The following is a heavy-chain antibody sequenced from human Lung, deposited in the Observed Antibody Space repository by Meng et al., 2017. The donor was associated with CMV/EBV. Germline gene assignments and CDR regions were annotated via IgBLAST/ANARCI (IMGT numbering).Heavy chain of an antibody. CDR1: VGSFSGYY. J-gene: IGHJ4*02. CDR3: ARPGIAAAGISKYYFDY. D-gene: IGHD6-13*01. V-gene: IGHV4-34*01. CDR2: INHNGST. Sequence: QVQLQQWGAGLFKTSETLSLTCAVYVGSFSGYYWSWIRQPPGKGLEWIGEINHNGSTNYNPSLKSRVTISVDTSKNQFSLKLSSVTAADTAVYYCARPGIAAAGISKYYFDYWGQGTLVTVSS.